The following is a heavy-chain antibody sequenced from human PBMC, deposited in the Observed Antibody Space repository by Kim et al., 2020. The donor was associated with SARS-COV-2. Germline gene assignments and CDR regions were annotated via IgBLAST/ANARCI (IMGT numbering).Heavy chain of an antibody. V-gene: IGHV4-59*08. D-gene: IGHD1-1*01. CDR3: ARLDWNYDYYYGMDV. J-gene: IGHJ6*02. Sequence: SETLSLTCTVSGGSISSYYWSWIRQPPGKGLEWIGYIYYSGSTNYNPSLKSRVTISVDTSKNQFSLKLSSVTAADTAVYYCARLDWNYDYYYGMDVWGQGTTVTVSS. CDR2: IYYSGST. CDR1: GGSISSYY.